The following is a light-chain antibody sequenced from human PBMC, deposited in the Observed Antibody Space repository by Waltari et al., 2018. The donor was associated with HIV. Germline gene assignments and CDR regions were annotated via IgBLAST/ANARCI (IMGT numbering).Light chain of an antibody. CDR1: SSDVGGYTY. V-gene: IGLV2-14*03. CDR2: DVT. Sequence: QSALTQPASVSGSPGQSITVSCTGTSSDVGGYTYVSCYQQHPGKAPKLMLSDVTYRPSGVSKRFSGSKSGNTASLTISGLQAEDEADYYCISYTSSSTLVFGGGTKVTVL. J-gene: IGLJ2*01. CDR3: ISYTSSSTLV.